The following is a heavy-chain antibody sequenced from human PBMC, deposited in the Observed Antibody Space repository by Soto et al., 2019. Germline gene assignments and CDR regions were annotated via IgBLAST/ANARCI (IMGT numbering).Heavy chain of an antibody. J-gene: IGHJ4*02. D-gene: IGHD3-10*01. CDR2: ISWNSGSI. CDR1: GFTFDDYA. V-gene: IGHV3-9*01. Sequence: GGSLRLSCAASGFTFDDYAMHWVRQAPGKGLEWVSGISWNSGSIGYADSVKGRFTISRDNAKNSLYLQMNSLRAEDTALYYCAKSHYYGSGQYYFDYWGQGTLVTVSS. CDR3: AKSHYYGSGQYYFDY.